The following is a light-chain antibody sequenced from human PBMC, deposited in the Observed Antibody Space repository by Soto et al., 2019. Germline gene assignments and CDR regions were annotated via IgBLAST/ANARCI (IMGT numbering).Light chain of an antibody. CDR1: SNDLGYIY. CDR2: EGS. V-gene: IGLV2-23*01. Sequence: QSALTQPASVSGSPGQSITISCTGTSNDLGYIYVSWYQHHPGKAPKLMIYEGSKRPSGVSNRFSGSKSGNTASLTISGLQAEDEADYYCCSYAGSSTSWVFGTGTKVTVL. J-gene: IGLJ1*01. CDR3: CSYAGSSTSWV.